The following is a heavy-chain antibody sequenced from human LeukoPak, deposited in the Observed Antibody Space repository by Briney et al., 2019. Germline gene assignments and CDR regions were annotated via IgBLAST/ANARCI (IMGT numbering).Heavy chain of an antibody. V-gene: IGHV3-74*01. J-gene: IGHJ4*02. CDR2: INSDGSSI. Sequence: PGGSLRLSCAASGFTFRTYWMHWVRQAPGKGLVWVARINSDGSSISADSVKGRFTISRDNAKNTLYLQMNSLRAEDTAVYYCVRGPPRGSFDFWGQGTLVTVSS. CDR3: VRGPPRGSFDF. CDR1: GFTFRTYW.